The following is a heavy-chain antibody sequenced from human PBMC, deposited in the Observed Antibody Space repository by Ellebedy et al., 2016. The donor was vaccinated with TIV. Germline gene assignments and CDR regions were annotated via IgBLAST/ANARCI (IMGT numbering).Heavy chain of an antibody. V-gene: IGHV4-39*07. D-gene: IGHD3-22*01. J-gene: IGHJ4*02. Sequence: SETLSLXXTVSGGSISSSSYYWGWIRQPPGKGLEWIGSIYYSGSTYYNPSLKSRVTISVDTSKNQFSLKLSSVTAADTAVYYCARVDRDYDSSGYSSYYFDYWGQGTLVTVSS. CDR2: IYYSGST. CDR3: ARVDRDYDSSGYSSYYFDY. CDR1: GGSISSSSYY.